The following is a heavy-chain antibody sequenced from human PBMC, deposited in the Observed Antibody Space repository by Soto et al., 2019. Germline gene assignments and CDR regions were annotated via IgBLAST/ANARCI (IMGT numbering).Heavy chain of an antibody. CDR3: ARARGGYGGNSEDFDY. V-gene: IGHV4-59*01. Sequence: SETLSLTCTVSGGSISIYYWSWIRQPPGKGLEWIGYIYYSGSTNYNPSLKSRVTISVDTSKNQFSLKLSSVTAADTAVYYCARARGGYGGNSEDFDYWGQGTLVTVSS. D-gene: IGHD2-21*02. CDR2: IYYSGST. CDR1: GGSISIYY. J-gene: IGHJ4*02.